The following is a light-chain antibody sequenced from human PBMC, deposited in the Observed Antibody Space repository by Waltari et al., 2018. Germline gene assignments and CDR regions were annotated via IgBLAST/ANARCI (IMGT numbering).Light chain of an antibody. V-gene: IGLV1-44*01. CDR3: ATWDDSLNAVV. J-gene: IGLJ2*01. Sequence: QSVLTQPPSVSGTPGQRVTISCSGSNSNTGYNTVNWYQQPPGTAPKLLIYSATLRPSGFPDRFSGSKSGTSASLAISGLLSEDEADYYCATWDDSLNAVVFGGGTKLTVL. CDR2: SAT. CDR1: NSNTGYNT.